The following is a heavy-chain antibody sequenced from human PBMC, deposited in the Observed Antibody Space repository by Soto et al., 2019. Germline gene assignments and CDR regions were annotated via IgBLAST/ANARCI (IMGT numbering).Heavy chain of an antibody. CDR2: ISAGGTA. D-gene: IGHD6-13*01. CDR3: AKAPFDIAARPSRSDY. CDR1: GFPFVSCA. J-gene: IGHJ4*02. V-gene: IGHV3-23*01. Sequence: EVQLLESGGDLVQPGGSLRLACTASGFPFVSCAMNWVRQAPGKGLEWVSAISAGGTAFYEDSVKGRFTISRDNPRDTVYLQMNCLSAEDTAVYFCAKAPFDIAARPSRSDYWGQGTLVTVSS.